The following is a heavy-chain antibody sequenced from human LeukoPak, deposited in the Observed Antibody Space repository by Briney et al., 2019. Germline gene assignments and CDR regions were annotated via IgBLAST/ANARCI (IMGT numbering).Heavy chain of an antibody. Sequence: GGSLRLSCAASGFTFSSCGMHWVRQAPGKGLEWVAFIRYDGSNKYYADSVKGRFTISRDNSKNTLYLQMNSLRAEDTAVYYCAYTGAFYYDSSGFDYWGQGTLVTVSS. D-gene: IGHD3-22*01. J-gene: IGHJ4*02. CDR2: IRYDGSNK. CDR1: GFTFSSCG. V-gene: IGHV3-30*02. CDR3: AYTGAFYYDSSGFDY.